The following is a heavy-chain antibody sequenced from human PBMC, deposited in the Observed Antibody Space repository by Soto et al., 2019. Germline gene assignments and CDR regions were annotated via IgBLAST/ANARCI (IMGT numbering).Heavy chain of an antibody. CDR1: GGSISSSSYY. J-gene: IGHJ3*02. CDR2: IYYSGST. D-gene: IGHD6-13*01. Sequence: QLQLQESGPGLVKPSETLSLTCTVSGGSISSSSYYWGWIRQPPGKGLEWIGSIYYSGSTYYNPSLKSRVTISVDTSKNQFSLKLSSVTAADTAVYYCRYSSSYPDASFDIWGQGTMVTVSS. V-gene: IGHV4-39*01. CDR3: RYSSSYPDASFDI.